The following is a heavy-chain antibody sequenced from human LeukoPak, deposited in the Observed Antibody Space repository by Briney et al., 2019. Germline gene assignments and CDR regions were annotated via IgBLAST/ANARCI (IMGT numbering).Heavy chain of an antibody. CDR1: GYTFTSYG. CDR2: ISAYNGNT. CDR3: ARDSSASSSWHVFDY. Sequence: ASVKVSCKASGYTFTSYGISWVRQAPGQGLEWMGWISAYNGNTNYAQTLQGRVTMTTDTSTSTAYMELRSLRSDDTDVYYCARDSSASSSWHVFDYWGQGTLVTVSS. J-gene: IGHJ4*02. D-gene: IGHD6-13*01. V-gene: IGHV1-18*04.